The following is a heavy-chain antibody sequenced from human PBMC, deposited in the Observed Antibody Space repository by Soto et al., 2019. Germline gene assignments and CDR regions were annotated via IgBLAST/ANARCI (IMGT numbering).Heavy chain of an antibody. CDR2: ISSYNGNT. CDR1: GDTFASYA. D-gene: IGHD3-9*01. CDR3: DLDFLTGYYLM. Sequence: GXSVKVSCKASGDTFASYAIRWVRQAPGQGLECMGWISSYNGNTNYAQNLQGRVTMTADTSTSTAYMELRSLRSDDTALYFCDLDFLTGYYLMWGQGTLVTVSS. V-gene: IGHV1-18*01. J-gene: IGHJ4*02.